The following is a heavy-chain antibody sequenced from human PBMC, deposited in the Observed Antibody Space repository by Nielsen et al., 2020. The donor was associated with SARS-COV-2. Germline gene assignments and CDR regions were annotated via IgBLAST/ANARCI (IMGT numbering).Heavy chain of an antibody. CDR3: ARDQGVVVVAATYYYYGMDV. J-gene: IGHJ6*02. Sequence: WIRQPPGKGLEWIGYIYYSGSTNYNPSLKSRVTISVDTSKNQFSLKLSSVTAADTAVYYCARDQGVVVVAATYYYYGMDVWGQGTTVTVSS. CDR2: IYYSGST. V-gene: IGHV4-59*01. D-gene: IGHD2-15*01.